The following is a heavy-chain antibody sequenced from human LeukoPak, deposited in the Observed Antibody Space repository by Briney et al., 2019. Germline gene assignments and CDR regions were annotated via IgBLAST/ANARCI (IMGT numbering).Heavy chain of an antibody. J-gene: IGHJ5*02. CDR2: IRSKAYGGTT. Sequence: GGSLRLSCTASGFTSGDYVMSCVRQAPGKGLEWVGFIRSKAYGGTTEYAASVKGRFTISRDDSKSIAYLQMNILKTEDTAVYYCSRGYYYGSGTPVWFDPWGQGTLVTVSS. CDR3: SRGYYYGSGTPVWFDP. V-gene: IGHV3-49*04. CDR1: GFTSGDYV. D-gene: IGHD3-10*01.